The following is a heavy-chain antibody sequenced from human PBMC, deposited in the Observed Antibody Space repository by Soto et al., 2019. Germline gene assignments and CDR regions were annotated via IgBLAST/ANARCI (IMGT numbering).Heavy chain of an antibody. D-gene: IGHD6-19*01. CDR3: ASGGSGWYY. Sequence: EVQLVQSGAEVKEPGESLTISCGVSGYRFTTYWISWVRQMPGKGLEWIGGIAPSDSSTDYSPPFQGHVTISADNYISTVYLQCTSLTASDTSIYYCASGGSGWYYWGQGTLVTASS. J-gene: IGHJ4*02. V-gene: IGHV5-10-1*01. CDR2: IAPSDSST. CDR1: GYRFTTYW.